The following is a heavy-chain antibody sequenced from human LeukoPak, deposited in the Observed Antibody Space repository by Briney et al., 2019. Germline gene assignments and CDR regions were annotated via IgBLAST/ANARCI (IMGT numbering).Heavy chain of an antibody. Sequence: GGSLRLSCAASGFTFSSYSMNWVRQAPGKGLEWVSYISSGSSTIFYTDSVKGRFTISRDNSKNTLYLQMDSLRAEDAAVYYCAKCYHRLGEFSLGIDYWGQGTLVTVSS. CDR3: AKCYHRLGEFSLGIDY. J-gene: IGHJ4*02. V-gene: IGHV3-48*01. CDR1: GFTFSSYS. D-gene: IGHD3-16*02. CDR2: ISSGSSTI.